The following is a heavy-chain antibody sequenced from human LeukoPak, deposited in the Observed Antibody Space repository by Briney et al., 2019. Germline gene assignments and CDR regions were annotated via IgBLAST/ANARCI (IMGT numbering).Heavy chain of an antibody. Sequence: GASVKVSCKASGYTFTSYAMHWVRQAPGQRLEWMGWINAGNGNTKYLQKFQGRVTITRDTSASTAYMELSSLRSEDTAVYYCASSGGGHYYDSSGYRGAFDIWGQGTMVTVSS. J-gene: IGHJ3*02. V-gene: IGHV1-3*01. CDR2: INAGNGNT. CDR3: ASSGGGHYYDSSGYRGAFDI. CDR1: GYTFTSYA. D-gene: IGHD3-22*01.